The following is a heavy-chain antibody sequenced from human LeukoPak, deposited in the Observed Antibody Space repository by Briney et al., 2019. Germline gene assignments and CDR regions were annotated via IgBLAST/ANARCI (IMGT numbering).Heavy chain of an antibody. CDR2: FDPEDGET. J-gene: IGHJ4*02. CDR1: GYTLTELS. V-gene: IGHV1-24*01. CDR3: ATGSLRLGEFSLGY. Sequence: ASVKVSCKVSGYTLTELSMHWVRQAPGTGLEWMGGFDPEDGETVYAQRFQGRVTMTEDTSTDTAYMELSSLRSEDTAVYYCATGSLRLGEFSLGYWGQGTLVTVSS. D-gene: IGHD3-16*02.